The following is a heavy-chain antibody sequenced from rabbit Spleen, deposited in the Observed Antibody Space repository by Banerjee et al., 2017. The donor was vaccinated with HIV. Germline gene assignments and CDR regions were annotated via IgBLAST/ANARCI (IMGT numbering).Heavy chain of an antibody. CDR1: GFSFSSSDY. CDR2: IDSGSSGFT. J-gene: IGHJ6*01. D-gene: IGHD8-1*01. V-gene: IGHV1S45*01. CDR3: ARDSGSSFSSYGMDL. Sequence: QEQVVESGGGLVKPEGSLKLSCTASGFSFSSSDYMCWVRQAPGKGLEWIACIDSGSSGFTYFASWANGRFTISKTSSTTVTLQMTSLTAADTATYFCARDSGSSFSSYGMDLWGPGTLVTVS.